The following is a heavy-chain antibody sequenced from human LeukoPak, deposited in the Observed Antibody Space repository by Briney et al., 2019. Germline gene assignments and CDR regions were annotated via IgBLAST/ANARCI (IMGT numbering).Heavy chain of an antibody. CDR2: LFYSETT. V-gene: IGHV4-39*01. J-gene: IGHJ4*02. CDR3: ARAVRFCSETHCYADPARGHFDY. CDR1: GGSVSSGSYY. D-gene: IGHD2-15*01. Sequence: PSETLSLTCTVSGGSVSSGSYYWSWIRQPPGKGLEWIGNLFYSETTYYNPSLRSRVTISLDTPKNQFSLRLSSVTAADTAVYYCARAVRFCSETHCYADPARGHFDYWGQGILVTVSS.